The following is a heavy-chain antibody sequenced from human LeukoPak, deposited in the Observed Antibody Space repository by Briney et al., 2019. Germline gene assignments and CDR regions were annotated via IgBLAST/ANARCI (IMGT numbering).Heavy chain of an antibody. CDR2: ISGSGGST. CDR3: ARVDYGDDQYFQH. Sequence: PGGSLRLSCAASGFTFSSYAMSWVRQAPGKGLEWVSAISGSGGSTYHADSVKGRFTISRDNSKNTLYLQMNSLRAEDTAVYYCARVDYGDDQYFQHWGQGTLVTVSS. CDR1: GFTFSSYA. D-gene: IGHD4-17*01. V-gene: IGHV3-23*01. J-gene: IGHJ1*01.